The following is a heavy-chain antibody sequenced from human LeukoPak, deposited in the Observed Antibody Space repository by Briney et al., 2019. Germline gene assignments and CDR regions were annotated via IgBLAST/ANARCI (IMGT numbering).Heavy chain of an antibody. D-gene: IGHD2-15*01. CDR2: ISAYNGNT. CDR3: ARDRAPLYCSGGSCYSYYYYGMDV. J-gene: IGHJ6*02. Sequence: ASVKVSCKASGYTFTSYGISWVRQAPGQGLEWMGWISAYNGNTNYAQKLQGRVTMTTDTSTSTAYMELRSLRSDDTAVYYCARDRAPLYCSGGSCYSYYYYGMDVWGQGTTVTVSS. CDR1: GYTFTSYG. V-gene: IGHV1-18*01.